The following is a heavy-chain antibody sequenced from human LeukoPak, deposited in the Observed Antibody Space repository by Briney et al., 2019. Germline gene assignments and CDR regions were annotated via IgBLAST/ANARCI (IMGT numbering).Heavy chain of an antibody. CDR1: GGSISSGGYS. D-gene: IGHD3-10*01. CDR3: ARESGRYNWFDP. Sequence: SETLSLTCAVSGGSISSGGYSWSWIRQPPGKGLEWIGYIYHSGSTYYNPSLKSRVTISVDRSKNQFSLKLSSVTAADTAVYYCARESGRYNWFDPWGQGTLVTVSS. CDR2: IYHSGST. J-gene: IGHJ5*02. V-gene: IGHV4-30-2*01.